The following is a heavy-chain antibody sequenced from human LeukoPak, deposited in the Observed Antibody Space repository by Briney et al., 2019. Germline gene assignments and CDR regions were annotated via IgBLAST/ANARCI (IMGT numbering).Heavy chain of an antibody. CDR3: ARDGTIRRTYSSGWYGGY. Sequence: ASVKVSCKASGYTFTSYGISWVRQAPGQGLEWMGWISAYSGNTNYAQKLQGRVTMTTDTSTSTAYMELRSLRSDDTAVYYCARDGTIRRTYSSGWYGGYWGQGTLVTVSS. D-gene: IGHD6-19*01. CDR2: ISAYSGNT. J-gene: IGHJ4*02. CDR1: GYTFTSYG. V-gene: IGHV1-18*01.